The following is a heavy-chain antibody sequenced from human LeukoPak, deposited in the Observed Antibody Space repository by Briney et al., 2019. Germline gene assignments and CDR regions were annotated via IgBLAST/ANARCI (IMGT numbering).Heavy chain of an antibody. V-gene: IGHV4-39*01. D-gene: IGHD3-10*01. CDR1: GGSISSSSYY. Sequence: SETLSLTCTVSGGSISSSSYYWGWIRQPPGKGLEWIGSIYYSGSTYYNPSLKSRVTISVDTSKNQFSLKLSSVTAADTAVYYCARPRGGPIDYWGQGTLVTVSS. J-gene: IGHJ4*02. CDR3: ARPRGGPIDY. CDR2: IYYSGST.